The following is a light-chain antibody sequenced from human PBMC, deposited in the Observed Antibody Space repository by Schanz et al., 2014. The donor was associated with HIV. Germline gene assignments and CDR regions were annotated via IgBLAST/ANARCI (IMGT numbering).Light chain of an antibody. J-gene: IGLJ3*02. CDR3: AVWDDSLKAWV. Sequence: QSVLTQPPSASGTPGQKVTISCSGSSSNIGSNTVSWYQQLPGMAPKLLMYSDDQRPSGVPDRFSGSKSGTSASLAISGLQSEDEADYYCAVWDDSLKAWVFGGGTKLTVL. CDR2: SDD. CDR1: SSNIGSNT. V-gene: IGLV1-44*01.